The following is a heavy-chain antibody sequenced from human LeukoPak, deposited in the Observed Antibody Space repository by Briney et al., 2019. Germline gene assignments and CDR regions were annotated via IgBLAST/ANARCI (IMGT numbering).Heavy chain of an antibody. CDR3: ARDPQVRGYYDSSGYDPDY. D-gene: IGHD3-22*01. V-gene: IGHV3-30-3*01. J-gene: IGHJ4*02. Sequence: GGSLRLSCAASGFTFDDYAMHWVRQAPGKGLEWVAVISYDGSNKYYADSVKGRFTISRDNSKNTLYLQMNSLRAEDTAVYYCARDPQVRGYYDSSGYDPDYWGQGTLVTVSS. CDR1: GFTFDDYA. CDR2: ISYDGSNK.